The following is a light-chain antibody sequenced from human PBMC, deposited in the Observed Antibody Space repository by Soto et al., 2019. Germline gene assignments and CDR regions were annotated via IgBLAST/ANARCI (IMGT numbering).Light chain of an antibody. J-gene: IGKJ5*01. Sequence: DIGNKQSPATLSVSPGESPTLSCRASQSVSSNLAWYQQKPGQAPRLLIYGASTRATGIPARFSGSGSGTEFTLTISSLQSEDFAVYYCQQYNNWPPITFGQGTRLEIK. CDR2: GAS. V-gene: IGKV3-15*01. CDR3: QQYNNWPPIT. CDR1: QSVSSN.